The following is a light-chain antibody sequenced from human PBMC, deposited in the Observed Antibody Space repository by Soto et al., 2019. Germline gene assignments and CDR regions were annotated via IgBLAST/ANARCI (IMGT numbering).Light chain of an antibody. CDR2: ANS. V-gene: IGLV1-40*01. CDR3: QSYDSSLSGYV. CDR1: SSNIGAGYD. Sequence: QSVLTQPPSVSGAPGRRVTISCTGSSSNIGAGYDVHWYQQLPGTAPKLLIYANSNRPSGVPDRFSGSKSGTSASLAITGLQAEDEAGFYCQSYDSSLSGYVFGTGTKVTVL. J-gene: IGLJ1*01.